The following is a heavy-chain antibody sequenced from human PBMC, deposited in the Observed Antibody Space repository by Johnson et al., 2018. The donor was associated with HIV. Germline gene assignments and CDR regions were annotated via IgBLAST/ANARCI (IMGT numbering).Heavy chain of an antibody. J-gene: IGHJ3*02. CDR1: GFTFNSYA. CDR3: ARGAPDSDAFDI. V-gene: IGHV3-23*04. CDR2: ISGSGGFS. D-gene: IGHD3-22*01. Sequence: VQLVESGGGVVQPGRSLRLSCAATGFTFNSYAMSWVRQAPGKGLEWVSAISGSGGFSYYADSVKGRFTISRENAKNSLYLQMNSLRAGDTAVYYCARGAPDSDAFDIWGQGTMVTVSS.